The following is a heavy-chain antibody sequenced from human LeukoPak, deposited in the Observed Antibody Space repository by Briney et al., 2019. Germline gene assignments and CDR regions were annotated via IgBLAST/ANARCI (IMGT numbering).Heavy chain of an antibody. CDR2: INPSGGST. D-gene: IGHD6-13*01. V-gene: IGHV1-46*01. Sequence: ASVTVSCKASGYTFTSYYMHWVRQAPGQGLEWMGIINPSGGSTSYAQKFQGRVTMTRDTSTSTVYMELSSLRSEDTAVYYCARAGSGVPYSSSLMDVWGQGTTVTVSS. J-gene: IGHJ6*02. CDR1: GYTFTSYY. CDR3: ARAGSGVPYSSSLMDV.